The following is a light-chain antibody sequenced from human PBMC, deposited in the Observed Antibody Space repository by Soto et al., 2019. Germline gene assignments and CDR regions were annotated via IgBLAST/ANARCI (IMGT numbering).Light chain of an antibody. CDR1: QDISSY. CDR2: AAS. J-gene: IGKJ4*01. Sequence: DIKLTQSPSFLSASVGDRVTITCRTSQDISSYLAWYQQKPGKAPQLLISAASTLQSGVPSRFSGSGPGTEFTLTISSLQPEDFATYYCQQLKSYPLSFGGGTKVEI. V-gene: IGKV1-9*01. CDR3: QQLKSYPLS.